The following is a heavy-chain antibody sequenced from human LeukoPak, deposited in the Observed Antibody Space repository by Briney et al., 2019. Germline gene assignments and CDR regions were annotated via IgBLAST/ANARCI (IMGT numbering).Heavy chain of an antibody. CDR3: ARDWVAGVPFDAFDI. D-gene: IGHD3-10*01. Sequence: GGSLRLSCAASGFTLSSYWMSWVRQAPGKGLEWVANIKEDGSEKYYVDSVKGRFTISRDNAQNSVYLHMNSLTAEDTALYYCARDWVAGVPFDAFDIWGQGTMVSVSS. V-gene: IGHV3-7*03. CDR2: IKEDGSEK. CDR1: GFTLSSYW. J-gene: IGHJ3*02.